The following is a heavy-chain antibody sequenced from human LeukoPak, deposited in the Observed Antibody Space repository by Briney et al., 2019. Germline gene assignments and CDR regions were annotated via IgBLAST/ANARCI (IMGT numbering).Heavy chain of an antibody. J-gene: IGHJ4*02. CDR2: IWPDGSNK. CDR3: ARASGSFDY. CDR1: GFTFNNYG. Sequence: GGSLRLSCAASGFTFNNYGLHWVRQAPGKGLEWVAVIWPDGSNKYYAGSVKGRFTISRDDSKNTLYLQMNSLRAEDSAVYYCARASGSFDYWGQGTLVNVSS. D-gene: IGHD1-26*01. V-gene: IGHV3-33*01.